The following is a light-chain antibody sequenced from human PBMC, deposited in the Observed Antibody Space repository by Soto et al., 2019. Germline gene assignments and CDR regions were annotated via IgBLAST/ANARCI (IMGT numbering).Light chain of an antibody. V-gene: IGKV1-5*01. J-gene: IGKJ1*01. CDR2: SSS. CDR1: QSISSW. CDR3: LQHHSFPRT. Sequence: DIQMTQSPSTLSASVGDRVTITCRASQSISSWLAWYQQKPGKAPKRLIYSSSNLQSGVPSRFSGSGSGTEFILTISSLQPEDSATYYCLQHHSFPRTFGQGTKVDIK.